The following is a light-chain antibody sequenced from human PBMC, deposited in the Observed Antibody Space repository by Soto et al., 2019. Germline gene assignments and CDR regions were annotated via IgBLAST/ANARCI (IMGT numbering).Light chain of an antibody. CDR2: AAS. Sequence: EIALTQSPGTLSLSPGERATLSCRASQGIGSKYLAWYQQKPGQAPRLLIYAASSRATGIPARFSGSGSGTEFTLTISSLQSEDFAVYYCQQYNNWLTFGGGTKVDIK. V-gene: IGKV3D-15*01. CDR3: QQYNNWLT. J-gene: IGKJ4*01. CDR1: QGIGSKY.